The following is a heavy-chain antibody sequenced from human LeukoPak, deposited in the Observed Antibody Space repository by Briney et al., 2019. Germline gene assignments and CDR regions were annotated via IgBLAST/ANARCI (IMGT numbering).Heavy chain of an antibody. Sequence: PSETLSLTCAVYGGSFSGYYWSWLRQPPGKGLEWPGEINHSGSTNYNPSLKSRVTISVDTSKNQFSLKLSSVTAADTAVYYCATARGYSGYAFYYWGQGTLVTVSS. D-gene: IGHD5-12*01. V-gene: IGHV4-34*01. CDR1: GGSFSGYY. CDR2: INHSGST. J-gene: IGHJ4*02. CDR3: ATARGYSGYAFYY.